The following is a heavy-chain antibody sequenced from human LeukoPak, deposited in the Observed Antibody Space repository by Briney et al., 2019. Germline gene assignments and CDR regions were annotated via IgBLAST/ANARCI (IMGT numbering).Heavy chain of an antibody. D-gene: IGHD4-17*01. CDR2: IKQDGSEK. Sequence: GGSLRLSCAASGFTFSSYWMSWIRQAPGKGLEWVASIKQDGSEKYYVDSVKGRFTISRDNAKNSLYLQMNSLRAEDTALYYCARAPGEGWFDPWGQGTLVTVSS. J-gene: IGHJ5*01. V-gene: IGHV3-7*01. CDR3: ARAPGEGWFDP. CDR1: GFTFSSYW.